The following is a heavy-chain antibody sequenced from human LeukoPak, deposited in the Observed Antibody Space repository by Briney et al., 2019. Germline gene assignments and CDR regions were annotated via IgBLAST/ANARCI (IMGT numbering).Heavy chain of an antibody. CDR1: GYTFTCYY. CDR2: INPNSGGT. J-gene: IGHJ6*03. D-gene: IGHD3-10*01. Sequence: GASVKVSCKASGYTFTCYYMHWVRQAPGQGLEWMGRINPNSGGTNYAQKFQGRVTMTRDTSISTAYMELSRLRSDDTAVYYCARDATMVRGVIARYYYMDVWGKGTTVTVSS. CDR3: ARDATMVRGVIARYYYMDV. V-gene: IGHV1-2*06.